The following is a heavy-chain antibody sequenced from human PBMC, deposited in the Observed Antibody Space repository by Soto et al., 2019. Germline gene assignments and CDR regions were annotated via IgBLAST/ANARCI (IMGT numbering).Heavy chain of an antibody. CDR1: GGSISSSSYY. Sequence: PSETLSLTCTVSGGSISSSSYYWGWIRQPPGKGLEWIGSIYYSGSTYYNPSLKSRVTISVDTSKNQFSLKLSSVTAADTAVYYCARTKQPQYYYYMDVWGKGTTVTVSS. V-gene: IGHV4-39*01. CDR3: ARTKQPQYYYYMDV. J-gene: IGHJ6*03. CDR2: IYYSGST. D-gene: IGHD2-8*01.